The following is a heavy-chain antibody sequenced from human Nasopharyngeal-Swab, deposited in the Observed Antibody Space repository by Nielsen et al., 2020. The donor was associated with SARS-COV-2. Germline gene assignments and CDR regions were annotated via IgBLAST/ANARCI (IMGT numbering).Heavy chain of an antibody. V-gene: IGHV1-2*02. D-gene: IGHD2-2*01. CDR2: INPNSGGT. CDR3: AREQAAMYYFDY. J-gene: IGHJ4*02. CDR1: GYTFTGYY. Sequence: ASVKVSCKASGYTFTGYYMHWARQAPGQGLEWMGWINPNSGGTNYAQKFQGRVTMTRDTSISTAYMELSRLRSDDTAVYYCAREQAAMYYFDYWGQGTLVTVSS.